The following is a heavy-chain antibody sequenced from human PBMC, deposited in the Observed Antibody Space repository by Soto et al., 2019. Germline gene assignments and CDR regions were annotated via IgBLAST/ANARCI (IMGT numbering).Heavy chain of an antibody. CDR2: INAGNGNT. Sequence: ASVKVSCKASGYTFTSYAMHWVRQAPGQRLEWMGWINAGNGNTKYSQKFQGRVTITRDTSASTAYMELSSLRSEDTAVYYCASSYDSSGYHYPYFDYWGQGTLVTVSS. V-gene: IGHV1-3*01. CDR1: GYTFTSYA. J-gene: IGHJ4*02. CDR3: ASSYDSSGYHYPYFDY. D-gene: IGHD3-22*01.